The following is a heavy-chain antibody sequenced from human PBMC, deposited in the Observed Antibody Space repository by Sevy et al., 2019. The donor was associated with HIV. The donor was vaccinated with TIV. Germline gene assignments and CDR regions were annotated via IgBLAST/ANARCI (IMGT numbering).Heavy chain of an antibody. CDR1: GFTFSSYA. CDR2: ISGSGGST. D-gene: IGHD6-13*01. J-gene: IGHJ3*02. Sequence: GGSLRLSCAASGFTFSSYAMSWVRQAPGKGLEWVSAISGSGGSTYYADSVKGRFTISRDNSKNTLYLQMNSLRAEDTAVYYCAKDLRSATLSRVGAFDIWGQGTMVTVSS. CDR3: AKDLRSATLSRVGAFDI. V-gene: IGHV3-23*01.